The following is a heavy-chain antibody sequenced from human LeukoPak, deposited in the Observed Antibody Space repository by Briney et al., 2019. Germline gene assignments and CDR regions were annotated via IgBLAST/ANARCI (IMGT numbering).Heavy chain of an antibody. V-gene: IGHV2-70*04. Sequence: SGPALVKPTQTLTLTCTFSGFSLSTSGMRVSWIRQPPGKALEWLARIDWDDDKFYSTSLKTRLTTSKDTSKNQVVLTMTNMDPVDTATYYCAREGGIMITFGGVIEPYYFDYWGQGTLVTVSS. CDR1: GFSLSTSGMR. CDR3: AREGGIMITFGGVIEPYYFDY. D-gene: IGHD3-16*02. J-gene: IGHJ4*02. CDR2: IDWDDDK.